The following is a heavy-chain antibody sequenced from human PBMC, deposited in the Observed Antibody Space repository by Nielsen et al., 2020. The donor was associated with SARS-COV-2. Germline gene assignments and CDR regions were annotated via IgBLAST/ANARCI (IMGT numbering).Heavy chain of an antibody. V-gene: IGHV4-39*01. CDR1: GGSVTSTSHY. D-gene: IGHD3-3*01. CDR2: MYYSGIS. J-gene: IGHJ4*02. CDR3: ARHGNANPYDFWGGMPPFDT. Sequence: SETLSLTCSVSGGSVTSTSHYWGWIRQPPGKGLEWVASMYYSGISYDNPSLKSRATISADTSKNQFSLRLTSVTAADTAVYFCARHGNANPYDFWGGMPPFDTWGQGTPVTVSS.